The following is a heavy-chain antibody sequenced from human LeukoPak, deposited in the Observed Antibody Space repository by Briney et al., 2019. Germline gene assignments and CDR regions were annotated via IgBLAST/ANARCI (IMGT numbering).Heavy chain of an antibody. J-gene: IGHJ5*02. CDR3: ARDRGWFAP. V-gene: IGHV1-18*01. CDR1: GYTFTSYD. D-gene: IGHD3-10*01. CDR2: ISGYNDNR. Sequence: ASVKVSCRASGYTFTSYDISWVRQAPGQGLEWMGWISGYNDNRNYAQKLQGRVTMTTDRSTTTAYMELRSLRSDDTAVYYCARDRGWFAPWGQGTLVTVSS.